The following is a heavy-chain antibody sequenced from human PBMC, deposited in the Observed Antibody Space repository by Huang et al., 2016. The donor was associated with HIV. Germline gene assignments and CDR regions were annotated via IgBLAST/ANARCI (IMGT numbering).Heavy chain of an antibody. Sequence: QVQLVESGGGVVQPGRSLRLSCTASGFTLSRYGMHWVRQAPGKVLEWVAFISYDGRNQYYADSVKGRFSISRDNSRNTLYLQMNSLTTEDTTVYFCARDPATWYFDLWGRGTLVTVSS. CDR3: ARDPATWYFDL. CDR1: GFTLSRYG. V-gene: IGHV3-30*03. J-gene: IGHJ2*01. CDR2: ISYDGRNQ.